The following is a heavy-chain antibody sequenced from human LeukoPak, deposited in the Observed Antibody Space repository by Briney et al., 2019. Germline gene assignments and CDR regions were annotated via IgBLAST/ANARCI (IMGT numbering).Heavy chain of an antibody. CDR2: IYSGGST. J-gene: IGHJ5*02. CDR3: AKDPLRQLAKNWFDP. CDR1: GFTVSSNY. D-gene: IGHD6-6*01. Sequence: GGSLRLSCAASGFTVSSNYMSWVRQAPGKGLEWVSVIYSGGSTYYADSVKGRFTISRDNSKNTLYLQMNSLRAEDTAVYYCAKDPLRQLAKNWFDPWGQGTLVTVSS. V-gene: IGHV3-66*01.